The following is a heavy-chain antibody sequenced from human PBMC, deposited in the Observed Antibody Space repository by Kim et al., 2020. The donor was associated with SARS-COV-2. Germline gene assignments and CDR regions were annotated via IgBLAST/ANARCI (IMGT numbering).Heavy chain of an antibody. V-gene: IGHV3-30*02. CDR2: RNK. D-gene: IGHD2-15*01. CDR3: AKGPSVAPDY. Sequence: RNKNHADSGKSRFTNSRDNYKDTLFLQMNSLRAEDTAVYYCAKGPSVAPDYWGQGTLVTVSS. J-gene: IGHJ4*02.